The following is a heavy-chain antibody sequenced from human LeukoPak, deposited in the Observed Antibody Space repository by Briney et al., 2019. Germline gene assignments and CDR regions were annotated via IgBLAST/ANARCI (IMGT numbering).Heavy chain of an antibody. CDR3: ARDQVLWWKPVGNFDL. D-gene: IGHD2-21*01. CDR1: GFTFSTYG. CDR2: LNTDGSTT. Sequence: TGGSLRLSCAASGFTFSTYGMHWVRQAPGKGLVWVSRLNTDGSTTDYADSVKGRFSISRDNAKNTLYLQMNSPRVEDTAVYYCARDQVLWWKPVGNFDLWGRGTLVTVSS. J-gene: IGHJ2*01. V-gene: IGHV3-74*01.